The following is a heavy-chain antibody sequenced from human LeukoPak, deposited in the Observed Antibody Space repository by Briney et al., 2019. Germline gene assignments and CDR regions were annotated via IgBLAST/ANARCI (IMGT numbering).Heavy chain of an antibody. CDR1: GYTLTELS. Sequence: ASVKVSCKVSGYTLTELSMHWVRQAPGKGLEWMGGFDPEDGETIYAQKFQGRVTMTEDTSTDTAYMELSSLRSEDTAVYYCARGTDSSGYYYPTYSYWGQGTLVTVSS. J-gene: IGHJ4*02. V-gene: IGHV1-24*01. CDR2: FDPEDGET. D-gene: IGHD3-22*01. CDR3: ARGTDSSGYYYPTYSY.